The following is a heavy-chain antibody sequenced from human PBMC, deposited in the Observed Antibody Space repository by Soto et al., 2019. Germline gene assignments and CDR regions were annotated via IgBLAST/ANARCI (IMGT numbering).Heavy chain of an antibody. V-gene: IGHV3-21*01. CDR1: GFTFSSYS. CDR3: ARDRLVPAPVVYYMDV. CDR2: ISSSSYI. Sequence: GFLRLSCAASGFTFSSYSMNWVRQAPGKGLEWVSSISSSSYIYYADSVKGRFTISRDNAKNSLYLQMNSLRAEDTAVYYCARDRLVPAPVVYYMDVWGKGTTDTVSS. D-gene: IGHD2-2*01. J-gene: IGHJ6*03.